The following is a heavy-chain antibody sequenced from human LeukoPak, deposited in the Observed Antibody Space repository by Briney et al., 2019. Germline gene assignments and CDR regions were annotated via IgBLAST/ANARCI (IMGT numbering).Heavy chain of an antibody. J-gene: IGHJ3*02. Sequence: PSETLSLTCSVSGVSMRDYYWIWIRQPPGRGLEWIGYINYSGATNYTPSLKSRVTISVDKSKKQFSLKLRSVTAADTAVYYCAKKLWPHDAFDIWGHGTLVTVYS. V-gene: IGHV4-59*12. CDR2: INYSGAT. CDR3: AKKLWPHDAFDI. D-gene: IGHD2/OR15-2a*01. CDR1: GVSMRDYY.